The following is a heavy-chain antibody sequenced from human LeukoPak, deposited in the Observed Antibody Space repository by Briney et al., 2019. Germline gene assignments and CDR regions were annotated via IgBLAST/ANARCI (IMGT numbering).Heavy chain of an antibody. Sequence: GGSLRLSRAASGFTVSSNYMSWVRQAPGKGLGWVSVIYSGGSTYYADSVKGRFTISRDNSKNTLYLQMNSLRAEDTAVYYCARESIFGVGTLGYWGQGTLVTVSS. V-gene: IGHV3-53*01. CDR3: ARESIFGVGTLGY. CDR2: IYSGGST. J-gene: IGHJ4*02. D-gene: IGHD3-3*01. CDR1: GFTVSSNY.